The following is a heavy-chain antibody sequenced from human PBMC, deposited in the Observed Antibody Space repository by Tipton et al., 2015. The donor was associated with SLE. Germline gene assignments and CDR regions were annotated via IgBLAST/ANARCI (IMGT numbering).Heavy chain of an antibody. D-gene: IGHD1-1*01. CDR3: ARANQLEHGFDY. Sequence: TLSLTCSVSGGSMSSYYWSWIRQPPGKGLEWIGYIYYSGSTNYNPSLKSRVTISVDTSKNQFSLKLSSVTAADTAVYYCARANQLEHGFDYWGQGTLVTVSS. CDR2: IYYSGST. J-gene: IGHJ4*02. V-gene: IGHV4-59*01. CDR1: GGSMSSYY.